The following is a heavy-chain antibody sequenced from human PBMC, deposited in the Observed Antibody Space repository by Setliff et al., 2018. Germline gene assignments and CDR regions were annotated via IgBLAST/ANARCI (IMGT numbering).Heavy chain of an antibody. J-gene: IGHJ6*03. CDR3: VREGVDTRSSTDYRYYMDV. D-gene: IGHD5-18*01. CDR1: GDTFRSYG. CDR2: TIPMFGST. Sequence: ASVKVSCKASGDTFRSYGISWVRQAPGQGLEWMGGTIPMFGSTTYAQKLQGRVTIITDESTTTAYMELSSLGSEDTAVYYCVREGVDTRSSTDYRYYMDVWGKGTTVTVSS. V-gene: IGHV1-69*05.